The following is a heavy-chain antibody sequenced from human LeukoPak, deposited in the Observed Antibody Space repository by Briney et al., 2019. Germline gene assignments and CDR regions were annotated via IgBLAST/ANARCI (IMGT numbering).Heavy chain of an antibody. CDR3: AKDHSSWYYDAFDI. J-gene: IGHJ3*02. CDR1: GFTFSSYG. D-gene: IGHD6-13*01. Sequence: PGGSLRLSCAASGFTFSSYGMHWVRQAPGKGLEWVAFIRYDGGNKYFADSVKGRFTISRDNSKNTLYLQMNSLRAEDTAVYYCAKDHSSWYYDAFDIWGQGTMVTVSS. V-gene: IGHV3-30*02. CDR2: IRYDGGNK.